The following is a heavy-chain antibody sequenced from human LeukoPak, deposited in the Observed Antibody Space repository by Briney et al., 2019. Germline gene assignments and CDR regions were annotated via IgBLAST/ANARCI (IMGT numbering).Heavy chain of an antibody. Sequence: GGSLRLSCAASGFTFSSYWMHWVRQAPGKGLVWVSRISPDGSTTGHADSVKGRFTTSRDNAKNTLFLQMNSLRAEDTAVYYCARDNGGVVPAAIGAEYYFDYWGQGTLVTVSS. CDR1: GFTFSSYW. V-gene: IGHV3-74*01. D-gene: IGHD2-2*01. J-gene: IGHJ4*02. CDR3: ARDNGGVVPAAIGAEYYFDY. CDR2: ISPDGSTT.